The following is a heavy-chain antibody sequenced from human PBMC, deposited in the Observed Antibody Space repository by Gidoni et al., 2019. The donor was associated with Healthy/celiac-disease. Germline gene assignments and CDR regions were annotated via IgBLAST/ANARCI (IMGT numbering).Heavy chain of an antibody. CDR3: ARAPPKHSSGYYRHDAFDI. CDR2: IYYSGST. D-gene: IGHD3-22*01. Sequence: LEWIGYIYYSGSTNYNPSLKSRVTISVDTSKNQFSLKLSSVTAADTAVYYCARAPPKHSSGYYRHDAFDIWGQGTMVTVSS. V-gene: IGHV4-59*01. J-gene: IGHJ3*02.